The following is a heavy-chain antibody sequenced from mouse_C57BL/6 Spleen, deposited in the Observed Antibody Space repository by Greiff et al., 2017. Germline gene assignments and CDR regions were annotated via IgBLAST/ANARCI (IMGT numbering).Heavy chain of an antibody. Sequence: VQLQQPGAELVRPGSSVKLSCKASGYTFTSYWMDWVKQRPGQGLEWIGNLYPSDSETHYNQKFKDKATLTVDKSSSTAYMQLSSLTSEDSAVYYCASGGYQFAYWGQGTLVTVSA. D-gene: IGHD1-1*02. J-gene: IGHJ3*01. CDR1: GYTFTSYW. CDR3: ASGGYQFAY. CDR2: LYPSDSET. V-gene: IGHV1-61*01.